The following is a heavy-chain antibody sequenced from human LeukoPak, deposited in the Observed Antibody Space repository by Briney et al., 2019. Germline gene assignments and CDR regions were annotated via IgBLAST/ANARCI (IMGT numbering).Heavy chain of an antibody. V-gene: IGHV5-51*01. Sequence: GESLKISCKGSGYRFTSYWIGWVRQMPGKGLEWMGIIYPGDSDTRYSPSFQGQVTISADKSISTAYLQWSSLKASDTAMYYCALITMVRGIWFDRWGQGTLVTVSS. CDR2: IYPGDSDT. D-gene: IGHD3-10*01. CDR1: GYRFTSYW. CDR3: ALITMVRGIWFDR. J-gene: IGHJ5*02.